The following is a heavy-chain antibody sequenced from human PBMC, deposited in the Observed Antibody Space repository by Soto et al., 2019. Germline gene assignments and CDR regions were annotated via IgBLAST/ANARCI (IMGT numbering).Heavy chain of an antibody. CDR3: AKEREQVLGPYYLDS. D-gene: IGHD1-26*01. V-gene: IGHV3-23*01. Sequence: GGSLRLSCAASGFTFSSYAMSWVRQAPGKGLEWVSAISGSGGSTYYADSVKGRFTISRDNSKNTLYLQMNSLRAEDTAVYYRAKEREQVLGPYYLDSWGQGTLATVSS. CDR1: GFTFSSYA. J-gene: IGHJ4*02. CDR2: ISGSGGST.